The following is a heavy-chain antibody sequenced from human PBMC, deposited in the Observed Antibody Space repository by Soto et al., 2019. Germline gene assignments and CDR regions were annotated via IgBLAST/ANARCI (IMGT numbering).Heavy chain of an antibody. D-gene: IGHD5-18*01. V-gene: IGHV3-48*02. CDR2: ISSSSSTI. J-gene: IGHJ4*02. CDR1: GFTFSSYS. Sequence: GGSLRLCCAASGFTFSSYSMNWVRQAPGKGLEWVSYISSSSSTIYYADSVKGRFTISRDNAKNSLYLQMNSLRDEDTAVYYCARDFRGYSYGYFDYWGQGTLVTVSS. CDR3: ARDFRGYSYGYFDY.